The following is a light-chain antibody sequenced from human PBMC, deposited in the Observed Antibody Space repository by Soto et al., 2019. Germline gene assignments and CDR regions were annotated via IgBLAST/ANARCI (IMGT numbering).Light chain of an antibody. CDR2: AAS. J-gene: IGKJ4*01. Sequence: DIQMTQSPSSLSASVGDRVTITCRASQSISTYLNWYQQKPGKAPKLLIFAASSLQSGVPSRFSGGGSGTDFTLIISSLQPEDFAIYYCQQSYSTPLTFGGGTKVEIK. CDR3: QQSYSTPLT. V-gene: IGKV1-39*01. CDR1: QSISTY.